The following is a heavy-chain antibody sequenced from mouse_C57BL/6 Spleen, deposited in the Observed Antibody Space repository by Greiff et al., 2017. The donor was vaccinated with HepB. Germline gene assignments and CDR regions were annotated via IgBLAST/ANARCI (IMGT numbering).Heavy chain of an antibody. CDR1: GYAFSSYW. J-gene: IGHJ4*01. CDR3: ARSSNDFYYAMDY. D-gene: IGHD2-12*01. CDR2: IYPGDGET. Sequence: VQLQQSGAELVKPGASVKISCKASGYAFSSYWMNWVKQRPGKGLEWIGQIYPGDGETNYNVKFKGKATLTADKSSITAYMQLSSLTSEDSAVFFCARSSNDFYYAMDYWGQGTSVTVSS. V-gene: IGHV1-80*01.